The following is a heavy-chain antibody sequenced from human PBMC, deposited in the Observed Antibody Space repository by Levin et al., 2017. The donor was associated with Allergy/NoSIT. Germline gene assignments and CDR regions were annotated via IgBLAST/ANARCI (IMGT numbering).Heavy chain of an antibody. J-gene: IGHJ5*02. V-gene: IGHV5-51*01. CDR3: VRLRGYCISHHCPPPDWFDA. Sequence: KVSCKGSGYTFTNYWIAWVRQMSGKGLEWMGIIFPHDSDTRYSPSFQGQVSISVDTSITTAYLQWRSLKASDTAMYYCVRLRGYCISHHCPPPDWFDAWGQGTLVTVSS. D-gene: IGHD2-2*01. CDR1: GYTFTNYW. CDR2: IFPHDSDT.